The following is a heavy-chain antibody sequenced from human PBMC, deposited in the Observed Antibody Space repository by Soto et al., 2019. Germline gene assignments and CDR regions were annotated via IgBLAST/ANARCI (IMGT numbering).Heavy chain of an antibody. CDR3: ARHPQTATDLPYYYYGMDV. CDR1: GGPISSSTYY. Sequence: QLQLQESGPGLVKPSETLSLTCTVSGGPISSSTYYWGWIRQPPGKGLEWIGSIYYSGSTYYNPFLKSRVTISVDTSKNQFSLRLSSVTAADTAVYYCARHPQTATDLPYYYYGMDVWGQGTTVTVSS. D-gene: IGHD1-1*01. J-gene: IGHJ6*02. V-gene: IGHV4-39*01. CDR2: IYYSGST.